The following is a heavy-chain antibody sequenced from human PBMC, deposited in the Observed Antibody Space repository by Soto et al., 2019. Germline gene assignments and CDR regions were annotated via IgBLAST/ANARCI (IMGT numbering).Heavy chain of an antibody. J-gene: IGHJ3*02. CDR1: GFTFSSYS. Sequence: PGGSLRLSCAASGFTFSSYSMSWVRQAPGKGLEWVSSISSSSSYIYYADSMRGRFTISRDNAKNSLYLQMNSLRAEDTAVYYCARGLPGTDAFDIWGQGTLVTVSS. CDR3: ARGLPGTDAFDI. CDR2: ISSSSSYI. V-gene: IGHV3-21*01. D-gene: IGHD6-13*01.